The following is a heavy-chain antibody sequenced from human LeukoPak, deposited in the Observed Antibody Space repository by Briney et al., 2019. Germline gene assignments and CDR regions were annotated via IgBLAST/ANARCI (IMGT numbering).Heavy chain of an antibody. Sequence: PGRSLRLSCAASGFTFDVYAMHWVRQAPGKGLEWVSGISWNSGSIGYADSVKGRFTISRDNAKNSLYLQMNSLRAEDTALYYCAKGPTPGYSSGWYAFDIWGQGTMVTVSS. CDR3: AKGPTPGYSSGWYAFDI. CDR1: GFTFDVYA. D-gene: IGHD6-19*01. J-gene: IGHJ3*02. V-gene: IGHV3-9*01. CDR2: ISWNSGSI.